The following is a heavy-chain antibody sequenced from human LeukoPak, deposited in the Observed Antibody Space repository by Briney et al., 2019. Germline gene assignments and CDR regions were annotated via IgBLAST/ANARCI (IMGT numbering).Heavy chain of an antibody. D-gene: IGHD2-2*01. CDR2: INPSGGST. Sequence: ASVRVSCKASGYTFTSYYMHWVRQAPGQGLEWMGIINPSGGSTSYAQKFQGRVTMTRDTSTSTVYMELSSLRSEDTAVYYCARDRSPYCSSTSCYLNGMDVWGQGTTVTVSS. CDR1: GYTFTSYY. J-gene: IGHJ6*02. V-gene: IGHV1-46*01. CDR3: ARDRSPYCSSTSCYLNGMDV.